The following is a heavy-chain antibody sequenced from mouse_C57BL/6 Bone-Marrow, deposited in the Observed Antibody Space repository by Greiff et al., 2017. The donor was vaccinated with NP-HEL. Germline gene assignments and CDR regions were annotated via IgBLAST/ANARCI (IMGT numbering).Heavy chain of an antibody. V-gene: IGHV14-4*01. J-gene: IGHJ4*01. CDR3: TTGGSSPYAMDY. Sequence: EVQLPQSGAELVRPGASVKLSCTVSGFNIKDDYMHWVKQRPEQGLEWIGWIDPENGDTEYASKFQGKATITADTSSNTAYLQLSSLTSEDTAVYYCTTGGSSPYAMDYWGQGTSVTVSS. CDR1: GFNIKDDY. D-gene: IGHD1-1*01. CDR2: IDPENGDT.